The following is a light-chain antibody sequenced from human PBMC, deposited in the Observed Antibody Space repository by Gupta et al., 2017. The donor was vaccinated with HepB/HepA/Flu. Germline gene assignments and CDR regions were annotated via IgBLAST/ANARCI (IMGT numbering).Light chain of an antibody. CDR1: SLRNYY. V-gene: IGLV3-19*01. CDR2: GKN. Sequence: SSELTQDPAVSVALGQTVRITCQGDSLRNYYASWYQQKPGQAPVLVIYGKNNRRSGIPDRFSGASSGNTASLTITGAQAEDEADYYCNSRDSSGNNLVFGGGTKLTVL. CDR3: NSRDSSGNNLV. J-gene: IGLJ2*01.